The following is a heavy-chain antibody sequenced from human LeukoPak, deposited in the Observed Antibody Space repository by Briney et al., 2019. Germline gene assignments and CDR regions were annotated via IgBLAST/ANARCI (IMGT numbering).Heavy chain of an antibody. V-gene: IGHV1-18*01. Sequence: ASVKVSCKASGYTFNNYGISWVRQTPGQGLEWMGWVTSYNGDTNYAQKFQGRVTMSADTSTSTAYMELRSLRFDDTAIYYCAKDWHILTGRNCFDPWGQGTLVTVSS. D-gene: IGHD3-9*01. CDR2: VTSYNGDT. CDR1: GYTFNNYG. J-gene: IGHJ5*02. CDR3: AKDWHILTGRNCFDP.